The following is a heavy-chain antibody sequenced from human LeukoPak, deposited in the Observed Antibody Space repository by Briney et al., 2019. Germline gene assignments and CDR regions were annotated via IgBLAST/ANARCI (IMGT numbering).Heavy chain of an antibody. J-gene: IGHJ4*02. Sequence: SETLSLTCAVYGGSFSGYYWSWIRQPPGKGLEWIGEINHSGSTNYNPSLKCRVTISVDTSKNQFSLKLSSVTAADTAVYYCARGPVAGALGYWGQGTLVTVSS. D-gene: IGHD6-19*01. CDR2: INHSGST. CDR3: ARGPVAGALGY. V-gene: IGHV4-34*01. CDR1: GGSFSGYY.